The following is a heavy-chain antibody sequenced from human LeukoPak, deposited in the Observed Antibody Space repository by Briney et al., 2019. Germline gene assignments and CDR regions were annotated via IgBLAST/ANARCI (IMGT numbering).Heavy chain of an antibody. J-gene: IGHJ3*02. Sequence: GGSLRLSCAASGFTFSSYSMNWVRQAPGKGLEWASYISSSSSTIYYADSVKGRFTISRDNAKNSLYLQMNSLRAEDTAMYYCARGDSGWGGGDAFHIWGQGTMVTVSS. CDR2: ISSSSSTI. CDR3: ARGDSGWGGGDAFHI. CDR1: GFTFSSYS. D-gene: IGHD3-10*01. V-gene: IGHV3-48*04.